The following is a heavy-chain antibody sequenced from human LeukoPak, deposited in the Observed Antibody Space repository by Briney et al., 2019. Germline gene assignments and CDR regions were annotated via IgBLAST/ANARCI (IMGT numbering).Heavy chain of an antibody. D-gene: IGHD3-10*01. V-gene: IGHV4-34*01. CDR2: INHSGST. Sequence: SETLSLTCAVYGGSFSGYYWSWIRQPPGKGLEWIGEINHSGSTNYNPSLKSRVTISVDTSKNQFSLKLSSVTAADTAVYYCARRYGSGSYYHYYYYYMDVWGKGTTVTISS. CDR3: ARRYGSGSYYHYYYYYMDV. J-gene: IGHJ6*03. CDR1: GGSFSGYY.